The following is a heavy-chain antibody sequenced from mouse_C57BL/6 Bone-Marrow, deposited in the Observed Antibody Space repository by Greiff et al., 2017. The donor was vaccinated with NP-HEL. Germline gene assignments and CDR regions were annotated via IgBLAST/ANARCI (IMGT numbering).Heavy chain of an antibody. D-gene: IGHD2-4*01. CDR1: GFTFSSYA. J-gene: IGHJ2*01. CDR3: ARDRGITTPLYYFDY. CDR2: ISDGGSYT. V-gene: IGHV5-4*01. Sequence: EVQGVESGGGLVKPGGSLKLSCAASGFTFSSYAMSWVRQTPEKRLEWVATISDGGSYTYYPDNVKGRFTISRDNAKNNLYLQMSHLKSEDTAMYYCARDRGITTPLYYFDYWGQGTTLTVSS.